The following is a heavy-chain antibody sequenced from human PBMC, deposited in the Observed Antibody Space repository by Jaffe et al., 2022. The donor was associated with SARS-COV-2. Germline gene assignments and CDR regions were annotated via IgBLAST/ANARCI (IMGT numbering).Heavy chain of an antibody. CDR3: AKSFANNWNYYAMDV. V-gene: IGHV3-23*01. Sequence: EEQLLESGGGLVQPGGSLRLSCAASGFSFAGYAMSWVRQAPGKGLEWVSSISGSGSSTYYADSVKGRFNISRDNSKNTLFLQINSLRAEDRAVYYCAKSFANNWNYYAMDVWGQGTTVTVSS. J-gene: IGHJ6*02. CDR1: GFSFAGYA. D-gene: IGHD1-1*01. CDR2: ISGSGSST.